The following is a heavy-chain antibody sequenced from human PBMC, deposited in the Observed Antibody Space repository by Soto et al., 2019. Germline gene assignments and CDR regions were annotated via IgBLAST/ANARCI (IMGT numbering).Heavy chain of an antibody. CDR3: ETRGSGTIYGLVDV. CDR2: AYSYGGT. Sequence: SETLSLTCTFSGVFIGSYHWSLFRLPPGKGLEWIGYAYSYGGTSYNPSLKRRITISIDASKSQFSLKVNSLTAADTTGYYWETRGSGTIYGLVDVWGQRNRVALSS. V-gene: IGHV4-59*12. D-gene: IGHD3-10*01. J-gene: IGHJ6*02. CDR1: GVFIGSYH.